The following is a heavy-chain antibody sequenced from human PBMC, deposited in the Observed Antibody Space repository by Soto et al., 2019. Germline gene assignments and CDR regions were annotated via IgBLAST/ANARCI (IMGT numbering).Heavy chain of an antibody. V-gene: IGHV4-31*11. J-gene: IGHJ5*01. CDR1: GASVTRAGSY. Sequence: QVQLQESGPGLVKPSQTLSLTCDVSGASVTRAGSYWGWIRQRPGQGLEWIGYIYFDGTTYYNPSLKSRFLIAADTSRNHLCLSLRFLTAADTAVYYCATITTVTTFDFCGQGTLVTGSS. CDR3: ATITTVTTFDF. D-gene: IGHD4-17*01. CDR2: IYFDGTT.